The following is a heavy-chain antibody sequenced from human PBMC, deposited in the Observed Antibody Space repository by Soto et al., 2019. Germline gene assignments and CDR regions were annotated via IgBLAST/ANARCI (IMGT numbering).Heavy chain of an antibody. J-gene: IGHJ4*02. CDR2: ISYDGSNK. CDR3: AQGSDEYSSSSGVDF. Sequence: SLRLSCAASGFTFSSYGMHWVRQAPGKGLEWVAVISYDGSNKYYADSVKGRFTISRDNSKNTLYLQMNSLRAEDTAVYYCAQGSDEYSSSSGVDFWGQGTLVTVSS. D-gene: IGHD6-6*01. V-gene: IGHV3-30*18. CDR1: GFTFSSYG.